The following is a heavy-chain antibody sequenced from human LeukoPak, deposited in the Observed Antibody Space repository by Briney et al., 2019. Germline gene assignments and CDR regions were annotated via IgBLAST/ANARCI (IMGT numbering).Heavy chain of an antibody. V-gene: IGHV6-1*01. CDR2: TYYRSKW. J-gene: IGHJ6*03. CDR3: AQSYSASLGPESYYYFYVDV. D-gene: IGHD3-16*01. CDR1: GDNVSSIGAA. Sequence: SQTLSLTCAISGDNVSSIGAAWHWIRQSPSRGLEWLGRTYYRSKWYSKGRITINPDTSKNQFSLQLSSVTSEDTAVYCCAQSYSASLGPESYYYFYVDVWGKGTTITVSS.